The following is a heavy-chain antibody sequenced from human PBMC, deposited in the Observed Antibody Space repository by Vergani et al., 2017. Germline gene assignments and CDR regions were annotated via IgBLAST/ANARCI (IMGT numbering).Heavy chain of an antibody. Sequence: QLQLQESGPGLVKPSETLSLTCTVSGGSISSSSYYWGWIRQPPGKGLEWIGYIYYSGSTNYNPSLKSRVTISVDTSKNQFSLKLSSVTAADTAVYYCARRAVVVTAGNWYFDLWGRGTLVTVSS. J-gene: IGHJ2*01. CDR2: IYYSGST. V-gene: IGHV4-61*05. CDR1: GGSISSSSYY. D-gene: IGHD2-21*02. CDR3: ARRAVVVTAGNWYFDL.